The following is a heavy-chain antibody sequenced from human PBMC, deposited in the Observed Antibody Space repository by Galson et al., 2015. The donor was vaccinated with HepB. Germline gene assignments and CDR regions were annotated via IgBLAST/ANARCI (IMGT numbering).Heavy chain of an antibody. J-gene: IGHJ4*02. CDR1: GGSISTDNW. Sequence: LSLTCTVSGGSISTDNWWSWVRQTPGKGLEWLSYISTGGHNMYYADSVKGRFTVSRDNAKNSLYLQMNRLRAEDTAVYFCVRDGIYCSDVLRHPYWGQGTLVTVSS. CDR3: VRDGIYCSDVLRHPY. CDR2: ISTGGHNM. V-gene: IGHV3-48*03. D-gene: IGHD2-15*01.